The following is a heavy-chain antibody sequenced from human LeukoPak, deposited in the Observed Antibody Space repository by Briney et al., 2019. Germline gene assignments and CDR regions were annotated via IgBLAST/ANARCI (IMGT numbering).Heavy chain of an antibody. CDR1: GYTFTSYD. Sequence: ASVKVSCKASGYTFTSYDINRVRQATGQGLEWMGWMNPNSGNTGYAQKFQGRVTMTRNTSISTAYMELSSLRSEDTAVYYCARDVRDYSSSYDYWGQGTLVTVSS. CDR2: MNPNSGNT. J-gene: IGHJ4*02. CDR3: ARDVRDYSSSYDY. V-gene: IGHV1-8*01. D-gene: IGHD6-6*01.